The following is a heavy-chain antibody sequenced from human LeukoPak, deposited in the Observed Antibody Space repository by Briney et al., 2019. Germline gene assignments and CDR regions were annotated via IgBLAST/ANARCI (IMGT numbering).Heavy chain of an antibody. CDR1: GFIFSSYS. CDR2: ISSSSSTI. D-gene: IGHD3-22*01. V-gene: IGHV3-48*01. CDR3: ARVLHKRNYDSSDYYAS. J-gene: IGHJ5*02. Sequence: GGSLRLSCAASGFIFSSYSMNWVRQAPGKGLEWVSYISSSSSTIYYADSVEGRFTISRDNAKNSLYLQLNSLRAEDTAVYYCARVLHKRNYDSSDYYASWGQGTLVTVSS.